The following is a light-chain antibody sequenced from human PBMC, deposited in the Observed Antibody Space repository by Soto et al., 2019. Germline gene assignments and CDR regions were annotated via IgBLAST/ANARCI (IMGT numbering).Light chain of an antibody. J-gene: IGLJ2*01. V-gene: IGLV1-40*01. CDR1: SSNIGADYE. CDR3: QSSDSSLRGVV. CDR2: GNI. Sequence: QSVLTQPPSVSGAPGQRVTISCTGSSSNIGADYEVQWYQQHPGTSPKLLIYGNITRPSGVTDRFSGSKSATSASLAITSLQVEDEVDYYCQSSDSSLRGVVFGGGTKLT.